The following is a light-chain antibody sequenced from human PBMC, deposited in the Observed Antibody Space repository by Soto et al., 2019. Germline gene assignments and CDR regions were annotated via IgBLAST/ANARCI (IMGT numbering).Light chain of an antibody. V-gene: IGKV1D-16*01. J-gene: IGKJ5*01. CDR3: QQYNSYPIT. CDR1: QDISSW. Sequence: DIQMTQSPLSVSASVGDSVTITCRASQDISSWLAWYQQKPQKAPKSLISAASSLQSGVPSRFSGSGSGTDFTLTISSLQPEDFATYYCQQYNSYPITFGQGTRLEIK. CDR2: AAS.